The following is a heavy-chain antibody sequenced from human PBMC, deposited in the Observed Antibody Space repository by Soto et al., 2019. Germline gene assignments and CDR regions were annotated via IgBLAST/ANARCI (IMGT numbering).Heavy chain of an antibody. CDR3: ARLTPDSSGWFRSNWFDP. Sequence: ASVKVSCKASGYTFTSYGISWVRQAPGQGLEWMGWISAYNGNTNYAQKHQGRVTMTTDTSTSTAYMELRSLRSDDTAVYYFARLTPDSSGWFRSNWFDPWGQGTLVTVSS. CDR1: GYTFTSYG. V-gene: IGHV1-18*01. D-gene: IGHD6-19*01. CDR2: ISAYNGNT. J-gene: IGHJ5*02.